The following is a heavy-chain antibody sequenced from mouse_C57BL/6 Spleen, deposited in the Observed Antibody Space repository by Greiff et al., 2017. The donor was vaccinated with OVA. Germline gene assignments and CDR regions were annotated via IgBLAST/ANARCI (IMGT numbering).Heavy chain of an antibody. CDR3: AREGGYHGGFAY. CDR1: GYSITSGYD. CDR2: ISYSGST. V-gene: IGHV3-1*01. Sequence: EVQLQESGPGMVKPSQSLSLTCTVTGYSITSGYDWHWIRHFPGNKLEWMGYISYSGSTNYNPSLKSRISITHDTSKNHFFLKLNSVTTEDTATDYCAREGGYHGGFAYWGQGTLVTVSA. J-gene: IGHJ3*01. D-gene: IGHD1-2*01.